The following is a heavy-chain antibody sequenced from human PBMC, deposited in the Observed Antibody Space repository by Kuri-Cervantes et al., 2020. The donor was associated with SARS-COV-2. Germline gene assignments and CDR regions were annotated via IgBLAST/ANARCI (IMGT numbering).Heavy chain of an antibody. V-gene: IGHV3-30-3*01. CDR1: GFTFSSYA. D-gene: IGHD1-1*01. CDR2: ISYDGSNK. CDR3: ARDCAAGIFDY. Sequence: GGSLRLSCAASGFTFSSYAMHWVRQAPGKGLEWVAVISYDGSNKYYADSVKGRFTISRDNSKNTLYLQMNSLRAKDTAVYYCARDCAAGIFDYWGQGTQVTVSS. J-gene: IGHJ4*02.